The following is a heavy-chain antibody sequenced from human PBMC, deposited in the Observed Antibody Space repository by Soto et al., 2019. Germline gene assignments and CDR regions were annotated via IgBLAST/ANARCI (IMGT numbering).Heavy chain of an antibody. J-gene: IGHJ4*02. CDR1: GFTFSSYA. CDR2: ISGSGGST. V-gene: IGHV3-23*01. Sequence: GGSLRLSCAASGFTFSSYAMSWVRQAPGKGLEWVSAISGSGGSTYYADSVKGRFTISRDNSKNTLYLQMNSLRAEDTAVYYCAKDGVGVLWFGELLTPCYYFDYWGQGTLVTVSS. CDR3: AKDGVGVLWFGELLTPCYYFDY. D-gene: IGHD3-10*01.